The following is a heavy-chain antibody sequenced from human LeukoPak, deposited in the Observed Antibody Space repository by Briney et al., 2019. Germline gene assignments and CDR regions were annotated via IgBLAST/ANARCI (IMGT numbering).Heavy chain of an antibody. CDR2: IYSGGST. J-gene: IGHJ4*02. V-gene: IGHV3-53*05. CDR3: AKARWLRLDRPFDY. D-gene: IGHD5-12*01. Sequence: PGGSLRLSCAASGFTVSSNYMSWVRQAPGKGLEWVSVIYSGGSTYYADSVKGRFTISRDNSKNTLYLQMNSLRAEDTAVYYCAKARWLRLDRPFDYWGQGTLVTVSS. CDR1: GFTVSSNY.